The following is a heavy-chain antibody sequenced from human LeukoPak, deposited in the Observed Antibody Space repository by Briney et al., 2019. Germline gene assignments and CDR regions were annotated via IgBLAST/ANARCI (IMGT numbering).Heavy chain of an antibody. D-gene: IGHD2-21*02. CDR2: ISAYNGNT. J-gene: IGHJ5*02. Sequence: GASVKVSCKASGYTFTSYDINWVRQAPGQGLEWMGWISAYNGNTNYAQKLQGRVTMTTDTSTSTAYMELRSLRSDDTAVYYCARDKRYCGGDCYSGGWFDPWGQGTLVTVSS. CDR3: ARDKRYCGGDCYSGGWFDP. V-gene: IGHV1-18*01. CDR1: GYTFTSYD.